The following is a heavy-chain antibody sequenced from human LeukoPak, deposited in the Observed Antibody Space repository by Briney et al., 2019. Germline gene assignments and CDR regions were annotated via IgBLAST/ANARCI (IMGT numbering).Heavy chain of an antibody. CDR1: GGSISSCSYY. V-gene: IGHV4-61*02. J-gene: IGHJ4*02. CDR2: IYTSGST. D-gene: IGHD1-1*01. Sequence: TLSLTCTVSGGSISSCSYYWSWIRQPAGKGLEWIGRIYTSGSTNYNPSLKSRVTISVDTSKNQFSLKLSSVTAADTAVYYCAGRTEVFDYWGQGTLVTVSS. CDR3: AGRTEVFDY.